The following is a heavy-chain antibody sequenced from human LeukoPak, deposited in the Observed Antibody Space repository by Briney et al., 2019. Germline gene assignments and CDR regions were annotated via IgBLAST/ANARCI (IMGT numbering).Heavy chain of an antibody. CDR2: IYPGDSDT. J-gene: IGHJ6*02. D-gene: IGHD3-10*01. V-gene: IGHV5-51*01. Sequence: GESLKISCKGSGYSFTSYWIGWVRQMPGKGLEWMGIIYPGDSDTRYSPSFQGQVTISADKSISTAYLQWSSLKASDTAMYYCARHANDYYGSGSYYKTHYYYGMDVWGQGTTVTVSS. CDR3: ARHANDYYGSGSYYKTHYYYGMDV. CDR1: GYSFTSYW.